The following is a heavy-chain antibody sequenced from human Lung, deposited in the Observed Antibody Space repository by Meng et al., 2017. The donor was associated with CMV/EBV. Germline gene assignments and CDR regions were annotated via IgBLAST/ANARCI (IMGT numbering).Heavy chain of an antibody. V-gene: IGHV1-2*02. Sequence: SCKASGYTFTGYYMHWVRQAPGQGLEWMGWINPNSGGTNYAQKFQGRVTMTRDTSISTAYMELSRLRSDDTAVHYCARDLEWFPPTYWGQGTLVTVSS. CDR2: INPNSGGT. D-gene: IGHD3-3*01. CDR3: ARDLEWFPPTY. J-gene: IGHJ4*02. CDR1: GYTFTGYY.